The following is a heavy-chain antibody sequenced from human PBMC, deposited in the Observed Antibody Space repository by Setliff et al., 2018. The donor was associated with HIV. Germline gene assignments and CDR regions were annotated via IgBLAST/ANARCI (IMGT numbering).Heavy chain of an antibody. CDR2: IIPIFGTA. CDR1: GGTFSSYA. J-gene: IGHJ4*02. D-gene: IGHD2-15*01. CDR3: ARERGYCSGGSCSKFFDY. V-gene: IGHV1-69*05. Sequence: WASVKVSCKASGGTFSSYAISWVRQAPGQGLEWMGGIIPIFGTANYAQKFQGRVTITTDESTSTAYMELSSLRSEDTAVYSCARERGYCSGGSCSKFFDYWGQGTLVTVSS.